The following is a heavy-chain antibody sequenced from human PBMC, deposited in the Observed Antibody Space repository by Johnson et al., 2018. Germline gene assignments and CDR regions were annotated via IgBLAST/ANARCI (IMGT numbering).Heavy chain of an antibody. CDR1: GFTFSSYW. CDR2: IKQDGSEK. Sequence: VQLVESGGGLVQPGGSLRLSCAASGFTFSSYWMSWVRQAPGKGLEWVANIKQDGSEKYYVDSVKGRFTISRDNAKNSLYLQMNRRMDEDTALYYCAKGGDGSSVYGGDAFDIGGQGTMVTVSS. V-gene: IGHV3-7*03. CDR3: AKGGDGSSVYGGDAFDI. J-gene: IGHJ3*02. D-gene: IGHD6-13*01.